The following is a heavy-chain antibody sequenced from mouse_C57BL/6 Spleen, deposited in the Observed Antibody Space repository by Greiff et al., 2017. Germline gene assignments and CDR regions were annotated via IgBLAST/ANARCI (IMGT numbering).Heavy chain of an antibody. CDR3: RSRGFTTMGFDY. CDR1: GFTFSDYG. CDR2: ISSGSSTI. D-gene: IGHD1-1*01. J-gene: IGHJ2*01. Sequence: VKLVESGGGLVKPGGSLKLSCAASGFTFSDYGMHWVRQAPEKGLEWVAYISSGSSTIYYADTVKGRFPISRDNAKNTLFLQMTSLCAEDTVMYCCRSRGFTTMGFDYWGQGTTLTVSA. V-gene: IGHV5-17*01.